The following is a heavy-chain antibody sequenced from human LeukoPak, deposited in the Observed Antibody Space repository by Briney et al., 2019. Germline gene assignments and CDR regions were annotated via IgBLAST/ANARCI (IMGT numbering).Heavy chain of an antibody. J-gene: IGHJ4*02. CDR1: GFRFSDSG. CDR3: AMDSYGPDDY. Sequence: GGSLRLSCAASGFRFSDSGMHWVRQAPGKGLEWVAHIKKDGSEKNYVDSVKGRFTISRDNTKNSVYLQMNSLRGEDTGMYYCAMDSYGPDDYWGQGTLVTVSS. D-gene: IGHD3-16*01. V-gene: IGHV3-7*04. CDR2: IKKDGSEK.